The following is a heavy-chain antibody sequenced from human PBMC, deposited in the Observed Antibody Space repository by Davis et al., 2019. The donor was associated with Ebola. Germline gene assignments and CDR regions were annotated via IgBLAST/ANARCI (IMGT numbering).Heavy chain of an antibody. V-gene: IGHV1-69*13. CDR3: ALFSGSYLYYYYYGMDV. Sequence: SVKVSCKASGGTFSSYAISWVRQAPGQGLEWMGGIIPIFGTANYAQKFQGRVTITADESTSTAYMELSSLRSDDTAVYYCALFSGSYLYYYYYGMDVWGQGTTVTVSS. CDR1: GGTFSSYA. CDR2: IIPIFGTA. D-gene: IGHD1-26*01. J-gene: IGHJ6*02.